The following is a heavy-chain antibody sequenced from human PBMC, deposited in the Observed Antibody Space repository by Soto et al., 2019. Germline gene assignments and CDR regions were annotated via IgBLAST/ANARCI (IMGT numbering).Heavy chain of an antibody. CDR1: GGTISSYP. D-gene: IGHD6-13*01. CDR3: AGLPPAAGYLDC. Sequence: QVQLVQSGAEVKKPGSSVKVSCKASGGTISSYPISWVRQAPGQGLEWMGRIIPILGIANYAQKFQGRVTLTADKSTSTAYMELSSLRSEDTAVYYCAGLPPAAGYLDCWGQGTLVTVSS. V-gene: IGHV1-69*02. CDR2: IIPILGIA. J-gene: IGHJ4*02.